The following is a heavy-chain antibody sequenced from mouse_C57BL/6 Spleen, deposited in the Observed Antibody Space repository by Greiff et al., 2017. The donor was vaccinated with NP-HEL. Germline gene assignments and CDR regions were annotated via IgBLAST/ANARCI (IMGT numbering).Heavy chain of an antibody. CDR3: ARSRTTVLATRLAY. CDR1: GYTFTSYW. Sequence: QVQLQQPGAELVKPGASVKLSCKASGYTFTSYWMQWVKQRPGQGLEWIGEIDPSDSYTNYNQKFKGKATLTVDTSSSTAYMQLSSLTSEDSAVYYCARSRTTVLATRLAYWGQGTLVTVSA. J-gene: IGHJ3*01. V-gene: IGHV1-50*01. D-gene: IGHD1-1*01. CDR2: IDPSDSYT.